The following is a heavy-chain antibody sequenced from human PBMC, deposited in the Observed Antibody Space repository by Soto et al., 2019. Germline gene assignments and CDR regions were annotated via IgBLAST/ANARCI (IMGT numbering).Heavy chain of an antibody. CDR3: ASLLYSSGWYSDY. CDR1: GGSISSGGYS. Sequence: SETLSLTCAVSGGSISSGGYSWSWIRQPPGKGLEWIGYMYHSGSTYYNPSLKSRVTISIDRSKNQFSLKLSSVTAADTAVYYCASLLYSSGWYSDYWGQGTLVTVSS. D-gene: IGHD6-19*01. V-gene: IGHV4-30-2*01. CDR2: MYHSGST. J-gene: IGHJ4*02.